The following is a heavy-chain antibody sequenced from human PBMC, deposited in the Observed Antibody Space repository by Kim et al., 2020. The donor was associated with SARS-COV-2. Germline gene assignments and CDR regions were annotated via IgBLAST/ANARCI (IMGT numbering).Heavy chain of an antibody. CDR1: GFTFSSYS. D-gene: IGHD1-26*01. CDR2: ISSSSSYI. V-gene: IGHV3-21*01. J-gene: IGHJ4*02. CDR3: ARDRGPRGGSYGFDY. Sequence: GGSLRLSCAASGFTFSSYSMNWVRQAPGKGLEWVSSISSSSSYIYYADSVKGRFTISRDNAKNSLYLQMNSLRAEDTAVYYCARDRGPRGGSYGFDYWGQGTPGHRLL.